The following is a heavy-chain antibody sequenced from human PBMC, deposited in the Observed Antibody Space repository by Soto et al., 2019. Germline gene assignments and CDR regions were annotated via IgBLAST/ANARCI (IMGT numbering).Heavy chain of an antibody. CDR2: ISGSGGST. J-gene: IGHJ4*02. CDR1: GFTFSSYA. V-gene: IGHV3-23*01. D-gene: IGHD3-22*01. Sequence: EVQLLESGGGLVQPGGSLRLSCAASGFTFSSYAMSWVRQAPGKGLEWVSAISGSGGSTYYADSVKGRFTISRDNSKNTLYRQMNGLTGEDTAVYDCAKDREAYYYDSSGYSPNFAYWGQGTLVTVSS. CDR3: AKDREAYYYDSSGYSPNFAY.